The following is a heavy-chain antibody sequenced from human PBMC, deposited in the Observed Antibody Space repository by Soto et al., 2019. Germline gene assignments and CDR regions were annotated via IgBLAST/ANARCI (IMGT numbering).Heavy chain of an antibody. D-gene: IGHD3-9*01. Sequence: EVQLVESGGGLVQPGGSLRLSCAASGFTVGNNYMTWVLQAPGKGLEWVSTIYYGGSTDYADSVKGRFTISRDNSKNTLYLQMNSLRAEDTALYYCARGARDSDILTGYYYYLDYWGQGTLVTVSS. CDR3: ARGARDSDILTGYYYYLDY. CDR1: GFTVGNNY. CDR2: IYYGGST. V-gene: IGHV3-66*01. J-gene: IGHJ4*02.